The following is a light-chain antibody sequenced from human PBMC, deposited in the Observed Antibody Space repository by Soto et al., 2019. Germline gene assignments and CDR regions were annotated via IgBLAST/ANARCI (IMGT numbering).Light chain of an antibody. V-gene: IGKV1-13*02. CDR2: DAS. CDR3: QHFDSYPLT. J-gene: IGKJ4*01. Sequence: AIQLTQSPSSLSASVGDRVTITCRASQGISSALAWYQQTPGTPPKLLIYDASSLESGVPSRFSGSGSGSDFTLTISGLKPEDFATYYCQHFDSYPLTFGGGTKVEIK. CDR1: QGISSA.